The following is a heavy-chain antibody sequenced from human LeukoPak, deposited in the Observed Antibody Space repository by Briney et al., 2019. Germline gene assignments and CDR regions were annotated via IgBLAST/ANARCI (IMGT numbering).Heavy chain of an antibody. D-gene: IGHD6-6*01. CDR1: GGSFSGYY. V-gene: IGHV4-34*01. J-gene: IGHJ5*02. CDR2: INHSGST. Sequence: SETLSLTCAVYGGSFSGYYWSWIRQPPGKGLEWIGEINHSGSTNYNPSLKSRVTISVDTSKNQFSLKLSSATAADTAVYYCARGLSEQLATPPWGQGTLVTVSS. CDR3: ARGLSEQLATPP.